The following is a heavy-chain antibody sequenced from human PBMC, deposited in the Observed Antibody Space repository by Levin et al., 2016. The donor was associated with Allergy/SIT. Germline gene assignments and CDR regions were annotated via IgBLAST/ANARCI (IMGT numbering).Heavy chain of an antibody. D-gene: IGHD2-2*02. V-gene: IGHV1-2*02. CDR3: ARSGVGYCSSTSCYTYYYYYMDV. Sequence: ASVKVSCKASGYTFTGYYMHWVRQAPGQGLEWMGWINPNSGGTNYAQKFQGRVTMTRDTSISTAYMELSRLRSDDTAVYYCARSGVGYCSSTSCYTYYYYYMDVWGKGTTVTVSS. J-gene: IGHJ6*03. CDR2: INPNSGGT. CDR1: GYTFTGYY.